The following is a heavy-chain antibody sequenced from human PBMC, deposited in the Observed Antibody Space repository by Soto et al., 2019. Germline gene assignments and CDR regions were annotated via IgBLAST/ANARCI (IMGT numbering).Heavy chain of an antibody. V-gene: IGHV3-30-3*01. CDR2: ISYDGSTK. Sequence: QVQLVDSGGGVVQPGRSLTIFCTASGFTFKHNAMHWIRQAPAKGLEWVADISYDGSTKNYADSVKGRFTISRDNSKNTLSLQMRALKGEDTATYYCARDGIAEAGPNDYDFGGQGTLVAVSS. CDR1: GFTFKHNA. J-gene: IGHJ4*02. CDR3: ARDGIAEAGPNDYDF. D-gene: IGHD6-19*01.